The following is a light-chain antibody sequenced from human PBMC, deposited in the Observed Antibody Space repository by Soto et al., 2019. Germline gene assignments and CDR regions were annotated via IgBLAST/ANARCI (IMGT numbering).Light chain of an antibody. CDR2: DVS. Sequence: DIQMTQSPSTLAASVGDTVTMTCRSSSKWLAWYQKKPGKAPKLLIYDVSNLERGVPPRFSGSTSGAESTLNITGLETDDLRTYYCQHTTDFTFGQGTKVEIK. CDR1: SSKW. J-gene: IGKJ2*01. V-gene: IGKV1-5*01. CDR3: QHTTDFT.